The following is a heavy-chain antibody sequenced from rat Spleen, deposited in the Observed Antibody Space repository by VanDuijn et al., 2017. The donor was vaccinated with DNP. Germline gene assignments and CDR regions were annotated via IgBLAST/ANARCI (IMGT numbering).Heavy chain of an antibody. CDR2: ISSGGST. Sequence: QAQLKESGPGLVQPSQTLSLTCTVSGFSLSGYGVSWVRQPPGKGLEWIAAISSGGSTYYNSALRSRLSFSRDTSKNQVFLKVRSLQTEDTATYFCTRWGDYGYNHHWYFDFWGPGTMVTVSS. D-gene: IGHD1-9*01. J-gene: IGHJ1*01. CDR3: TRWGDYGYNHHWYFDF. V-gene: IGHV2S12*01. CDR1: GFSLSGYG.